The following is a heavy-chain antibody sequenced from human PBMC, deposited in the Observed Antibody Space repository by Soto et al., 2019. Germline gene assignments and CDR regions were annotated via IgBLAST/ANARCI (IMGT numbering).Heavy chain of an antibody. CDR3: ARAFYSCDHEGYPVFDY. D-gene: IGHD2-21*01. CDR2: LYYTGAA. V-gene: IGHV4-59*01. J-gene: IGHJ4*02. Sequence: QVQLQESGPRLVKPSETLSLTCTVSNGSISQYYWNWIRQSPGKGLEWIGYLYYTGAATYNPSLTGRVTMSLDKSTSQFSLKLSSVPAADTAIYSCARAFYSCDHEGYPVFDYWGPGTLVPVSS. CDR1: NGSISQYY.